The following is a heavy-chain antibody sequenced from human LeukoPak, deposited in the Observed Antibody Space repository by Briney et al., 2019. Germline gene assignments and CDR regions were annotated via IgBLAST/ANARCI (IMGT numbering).Heavy chain of an antibody. CDR3: AKDGLMRFIDY. D-gene: IGHD2-8*01. Sequence: PGGSLRLSCAASGFIFSSYDMYWVRQAPGKGLEWVAVISNDGNNKQYADSVKGRFTISRDNSKNTLYLQMNSLRADDTAVYHCAKDGLMRFIDYWGQGTLVTVSS. J-gene: IGHJ4*02. V-gene: IGHV3-30*18. CDR1: GFIFSSYD. CDR2: ISNDGNNK.